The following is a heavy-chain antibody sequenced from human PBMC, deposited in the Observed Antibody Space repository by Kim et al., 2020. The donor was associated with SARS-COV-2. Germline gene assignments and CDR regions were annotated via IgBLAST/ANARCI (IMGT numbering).Heavy chain of an antibody. CDR3: AKETPMVVAATSVDY. V-gene: IGHV3-23*01. J-gene: IGHJ4*02. D-gene: IGHD2-15*01. Sequence: DSVKGRFTSSRDNSKNTLYLQMNSLRAEDTAVYYCAKETPMVVAATSVDYWGQGTLVTVSS.